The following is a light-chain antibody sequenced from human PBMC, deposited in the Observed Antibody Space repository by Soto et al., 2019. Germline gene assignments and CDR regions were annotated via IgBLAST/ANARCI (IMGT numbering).Light chain of an antibody. J-gene: IGKJ1*01. Sequence: DIQMTQSPSSLSASVGDRVTITCRASQGIRDALGWYQQKPGKAPKRLIYAASSLQRGVPSRFSGSGSGTEFTRTVSSLQPEYFATYNCLQHNSYPPTVGQAIKMEIK. CDR1: QGIRDA. V-gene: IGKV1-17*01. CDR3: LQHNSYPPT. CDR2: AAS.